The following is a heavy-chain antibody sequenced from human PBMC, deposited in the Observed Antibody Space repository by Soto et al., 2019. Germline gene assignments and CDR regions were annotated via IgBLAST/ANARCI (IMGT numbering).Heavy chain of an antibody. Sequence: GGSLRLSCAASGFTFSSYGMHWVRQAPGKGLEWVAVTWYDGSNKYYADSVKGRFTISRDNSKNTLYLQMNSLRAEDTAVYYCARDGGRSSGWPDYYYYGMDVWGQGTTVTVSS. J-gene: IGHJ6*02. D-gene: IGHD6-25*01. CDR3: ARDGGRSSGWPDYYYYGMDV. V-gene: IGHV3-33*01. CDR1: GFTFSSYG. CDR2: TWYDGSNK.